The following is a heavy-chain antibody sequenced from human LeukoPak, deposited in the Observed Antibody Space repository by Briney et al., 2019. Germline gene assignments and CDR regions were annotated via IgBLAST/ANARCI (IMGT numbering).Heavy chain of an antibody. CDR1: GFKFSGSA. V-gene: IGHV3-73*01. CDR3: TTRPPDYYDGSGYHFEY. Sequence: PGESLKLSCGTSGFKFSGSAMHWVRQAYGKGLEWVGRIRSKGNSYATTYAASVEGRFTISRDDSKNTAYLQMNSLKTEDTAVYYCTTRPPDYYDGSGYHFEYWGQGTLVTVSS. D-gene: IGHD3-22*01. J-gene: IGHJ4*02. CDR2: IRSKGNSYAT.